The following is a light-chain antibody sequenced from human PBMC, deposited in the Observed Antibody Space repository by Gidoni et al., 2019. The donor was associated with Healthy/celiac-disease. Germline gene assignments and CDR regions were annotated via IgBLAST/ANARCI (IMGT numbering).Light chain of an antibody. CDR1: QSISSW. CDR3: QQYNSFPWT. Sequence: DIQMIQSPSTLSASVGDRVTITCRASQSISSWLAWYQQKPGKAAKLLIYKASSLESGVPSRFSGSGSGTEFTLTISSLQPDDFATYYCQQYNSFPWTFGQGTKVEIK. CDR2: KAS. J-gene: IGKJ1*01. V-gene: IGKV1-5*03.